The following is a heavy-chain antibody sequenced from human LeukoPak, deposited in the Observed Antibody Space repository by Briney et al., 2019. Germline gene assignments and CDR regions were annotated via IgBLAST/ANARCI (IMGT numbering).Heavy chain of an antibody. V-gene: IGHV4-4*09. Sequence: PSETLSLTCTVSGGSISSYYWSWIRQPPGKGLEWIGYIYTSGSTNYNPSLKSRVTISVDTSKNQFSLKLSSVTAADTAVYYCARLVGAAGTNWFDPWGQGTLVTVSS. J-gene: IGHJ5*02. CDR2: IYTSGST. CDR1: GGSISSYY. CDR3: ARLVGAAGTNWFDP. D-gene: IGHD6-13*01.